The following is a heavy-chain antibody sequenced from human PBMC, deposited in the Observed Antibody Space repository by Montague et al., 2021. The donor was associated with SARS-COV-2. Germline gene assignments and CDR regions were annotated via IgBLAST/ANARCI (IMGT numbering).Heavy chain of an antibody. CDR3: ARESSYSRCSSTSCYTSGWFDP. CDR1: GGSISSCY. V-gene: IGHV4-59*01. Sequence: SETLSLTCTVSGGSISSCYWSWIRQPPGKGLEWIGYIYYSGSTNYNPSLKSRVTISVDTSKNQFSLKLSSVTAADTAVYYCARESSYSRCSSTSCYTSGWFDPWGQGTLVTVSS. CDR2: IYYSGST. J-gene: IGHJ5*02. D-gene: IGHD2-2*02.